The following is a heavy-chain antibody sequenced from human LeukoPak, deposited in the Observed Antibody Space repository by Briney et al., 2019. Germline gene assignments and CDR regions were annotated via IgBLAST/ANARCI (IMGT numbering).Heavy chain of an antibody. J-gene: IGHJ4*02. D-gene: IGHD3-22*01. CDR2: INHSGST. Sequence: SETLSLTCAVYGGSFSGYYWSWIRQPPGKGLEWIGEINHSGSTNYNPSLKSQVTISVDTSKNQFSLKLSSVTAADTAVYYCASEHYDSSGYYVYWGQGTLVTVSS. CDR3: ASEHYDSSGYYVY. V-gene: IGHV4-34*01. CDR1: GGSFSGYY.